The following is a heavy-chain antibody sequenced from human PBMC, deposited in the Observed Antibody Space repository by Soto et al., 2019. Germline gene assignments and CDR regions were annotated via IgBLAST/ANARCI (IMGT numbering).Heavy chain of an antibody. Sequence: HLVQSGPEVKKPGASVSVSCKTSGDIFTNFGLSWARQAPGQGLEWLGWIATYNSNRNYAQKFQGRLTLTTDTSTSTAYMELKSLTYDDPAVYYCARVVRGVVNWFDPWGQGTLVTVSS. V-gene: IGHV1-18*01. CDR1: GDIFTNFG. D-gene: IGHD3-10*01. J-gene: IGHJ5*02. CDR3: ARVVRGVVNWFDP. CDR2: IATYNSNR.